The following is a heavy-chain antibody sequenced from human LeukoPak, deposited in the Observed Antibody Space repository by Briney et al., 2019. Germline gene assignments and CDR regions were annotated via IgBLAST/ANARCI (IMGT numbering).Heavy chain of an antibody. CDR2: IYYSGST. V-gene: IGHV4-59*01. D-gene: IGHD2-8*01. Sequence: SETLSLTCTVSGGSISSYYWSWIRQPPAKGLEWIGYIYYSGSTNYNPSLKSRVTISVDTSKNQFSLKLSSVTAADTAVYYCARGTLPLDCTNGVCYTDVYNWFDPWGQGTLVTVSS. J-gene: IGHJ5*02. CDR3: ARGTLPLDCTNGVCYTDVYNWFDP. CDR1: GGSISSYY.